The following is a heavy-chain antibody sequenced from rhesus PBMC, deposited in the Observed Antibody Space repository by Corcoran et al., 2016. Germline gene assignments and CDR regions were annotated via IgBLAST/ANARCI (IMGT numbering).Heavy chain of an antibody. CDR3: ARDLRRITGTTDFDY. J-gene: IGHJ4*01. V-gene: IGHV3-8*01. Sequence: EVQLVESGGGLVQPGGSLRLSCTGSGFTFGSYYMYWVRQAPGKGLEWVSAFNTGGGRTWYTDSVKGRFTISKENAKNTLYLQLDSLRAEDTAVYYCARDLRRITGTTDFDYWGQGVLVTVSS. D-gene: IGHD1-26*01. CDR2: FNTGGGRT. CDR1: GFTFGSYY.